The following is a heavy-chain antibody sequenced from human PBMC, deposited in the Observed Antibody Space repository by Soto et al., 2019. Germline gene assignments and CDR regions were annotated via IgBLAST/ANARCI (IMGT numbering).Heavy chain of an antibody. D-gene: IGHD4-4*01. V-gene: IGHV1-69*13. Sequence: ASVKVSCKASGGTFSSYAISWVRQAPGQGLEWMGGIIPIFGTANYAQKFQGRVTITADESTCTAYMELSSLRSEDTAVYYCARDGTYSNYKTPYYYYGMDVWGQGTTVTVSS. CDR2: IIPIFGTA. CDR3: ARDGTYSNYKTPYYYYGMDV. J-gene: IGHJ6*02. CDR1: GGTFSSYA.